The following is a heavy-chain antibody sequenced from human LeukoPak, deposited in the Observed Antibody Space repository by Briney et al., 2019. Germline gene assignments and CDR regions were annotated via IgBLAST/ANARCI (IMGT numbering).Heavy chain of an antibody. CDR3: ARGGSETVTTLFRLFDY. CDR2: IYYSGST. J-gene: IGHJ4*02. Sequence: PSQTLSLTYTVSGGSISSGGYYWSWIRQHPGKGLEWIGYIYYSGSTYYNPSLKSRVTISVDTSKNQFSLKLSSVTAADTAVYYCARGGSETVTTLFRLFDYWGQGTLVTVSS. D-gene: IGHD4-17*01. CDR1: GGSISSGGYY. V-gene: IGHV4-31*03.